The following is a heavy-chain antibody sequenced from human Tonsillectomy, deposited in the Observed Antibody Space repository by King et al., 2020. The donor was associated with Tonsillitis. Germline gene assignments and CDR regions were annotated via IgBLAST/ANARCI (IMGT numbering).Heavy chain of an antibody. Sequence: VQLVQSGTEVKKPGASVKVSCKASGYTFITYGINWVRQAPGQGLEWMGWISGYKGYTNYAQKFQDRVTLTTDTATSTAYMELRSLRSDYTAMYYCARDPIAARLEGNNWFGAWGQGTLLTVSS. J-gene: IGHJ5*02. CDR1: GYTFITYG. D-gene: IGHD6-6*01. V-gene: IGHV1-18*04. CDR2: ISGYKGYT. CDR3: ARDPIAARLEGNNWFGA.